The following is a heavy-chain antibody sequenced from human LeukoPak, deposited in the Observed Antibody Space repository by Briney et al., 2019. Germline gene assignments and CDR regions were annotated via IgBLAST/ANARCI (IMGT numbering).Heavy chain of an antibody. CDR2: IYYSGST. Sequence: SQTLSLTCTVSGGSISSGGYYWSWIRQPPGKGLEWIGYIYYSGSTYYNPSLKSRVTISVDTSKNQFSLKLSSVTAADTAVYYCARVNTAMVTGFDYWGQGTLVTVSS. V-gene: IGHV4-31*03. D-gene: IGHD5-18*01. CDR1: GGSISSGGYY. J-gene: IGHJ4*02. CDR3: ARVNTAMVTGFDY.